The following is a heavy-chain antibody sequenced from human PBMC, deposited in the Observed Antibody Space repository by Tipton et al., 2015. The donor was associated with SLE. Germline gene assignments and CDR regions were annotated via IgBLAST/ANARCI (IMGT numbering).Heavy chain of an antibody. V-gene: IGHV4-59*01. J-gene: IGHJ3*01. CDR1: GASISSYN. CDR2: LYNSGST. D-gene: IGHD5-18*01. Sequence: TLSLTCTVSGASISSYNWNWIRQPPGKALEWIGHLYNSGSTNSNPSLKSRVTISVDTSKNQISLKLKSLTPADTAVYYCARGGHIYGFEAFDVWGQGTMLSVYS. CDR3: ARGGHIYGFEAFDV.